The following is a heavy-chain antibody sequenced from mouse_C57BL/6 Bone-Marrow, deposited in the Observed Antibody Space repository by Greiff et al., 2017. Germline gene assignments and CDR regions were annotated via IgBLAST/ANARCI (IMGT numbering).Heavy chain of an antibody. CDR3: AREGAFITTVVSPFDY. J-gene: IGHJ2*01. Sequence: VQGVESGAELARPGASVKLSCKASGYTFTSSGLSWVKQRTGQGFEWIGEILLRSGNTYYNEKFKGKSTLTANKSSSTAYIELRSLTSEDSEVYFCAREGAFITTVVSPFDYWGQGTTLTVSA. CDR2: ILLRSGNT. D-gene: IGHD1-1*01. CDR1: GYTFTSSG. V-gene: IGHV1-81*01.